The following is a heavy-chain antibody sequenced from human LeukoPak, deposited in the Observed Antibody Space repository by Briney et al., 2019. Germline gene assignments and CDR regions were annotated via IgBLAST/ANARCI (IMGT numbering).Heavy chain of an antibody. CDR3: ARVDYSTTSNWFDP. Sequence: ASVKVSCKVSGYSFTTYTLTWVRQAPGQGLEWMGWINTYTENPTYGQGFTGRFVFSLETSVSTAYLQISSLKAEDTAVYCCARVDYSTTSNWFDPWGQGTLVTVSS. D-gene: IGHD6-13*01. J-gene: IGHJ5*02. V-gene: IGHV7-4-1*02. CDR1: GYSFTTYT. CDR2: INTYTENP.